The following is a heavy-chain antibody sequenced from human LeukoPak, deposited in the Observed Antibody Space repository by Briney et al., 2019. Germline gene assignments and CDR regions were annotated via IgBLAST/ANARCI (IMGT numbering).Heavy chain of an antibody. CDR1: GGSISSNY. Sequence: ETLSLTCNVSGGSISSNYWSWIRQPPGRGLEWIGYIFYSGSTNYNPSLKSRVTISVDTSKKHFSLKMSSVTAADTAVYYCAREEYHYDSSGNKNNWFDTWGQGTLVTVSS. CDR2: IFYSGST. J-gene: IGHJ5*02. CDR3: AREEYHYDSSGNKNNWFDT. V-gene: IGHV4-59*01. D-gene: IGHD3-22*01.